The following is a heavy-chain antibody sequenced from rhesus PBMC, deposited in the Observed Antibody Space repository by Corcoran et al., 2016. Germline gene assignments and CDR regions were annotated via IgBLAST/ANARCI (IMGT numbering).Heavy chain of an antibody. CDR3: ARSRSGVTAAYYFDC. D-gene: IGHD3-22*01. CDR1: GGSVSSSNW. V-gene: IGHV4-65*02. CDR2: IGGSLAST. J-gene: IGHJ4*01. Sequence: QLQLQESGPGLVKPSETLSLTCAVSGGSVSSSNWWSWIRQPPGTGREWIGYIGGSLASTDYHPSLKGRGTISKDTARNQFSLKLSSVTAADTAVYFCARSRSGVTAAYYFDCWGQGVLVTVSS.